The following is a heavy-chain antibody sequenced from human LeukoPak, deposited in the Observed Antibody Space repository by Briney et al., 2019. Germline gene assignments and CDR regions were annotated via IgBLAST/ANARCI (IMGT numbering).Heavy chain of an antibody. V-gene: IGHV4-38-2*02. D-gene: IGHD3-9*01. Sequence: PSETLSLTCTVSGYSISTGYYWDWIRQPPGKGLEWIGTFYHGGSTYYNPSLKSRVTISVDTSKNQFSLKLSSVTAADTAVYYCASTSGFYDILTGWGYEPDEITGYYFDYWGQGTLVTVSS. CDR1: GYSISTGYY. CDR3: ASTSGFYDILTGWGYEPDEITGYYFDY. CDR2: FYHGGST. J-gene: IGHJ4*02.